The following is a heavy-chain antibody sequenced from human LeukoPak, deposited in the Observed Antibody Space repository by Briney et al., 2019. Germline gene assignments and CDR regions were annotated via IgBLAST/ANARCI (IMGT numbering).Heavy chain of an antibody. D-gene: IGHD3-9*01. Sequence: SEPLSLTCSVSGVSIRNYLWPWIPLSPGKGLEWIGKIHHNGNIYYNPSLESRVTMSVDTSKNQFSLMLNSVTAADTAMYFCARGTGDSFGWVCVDSWGQGSLVTVSS. CDR1: GVSIRNYL. CDR3: ARGTGDSFGWVCVDS. V-gene: IGHV4-59*01. CDR2: IHHNGNI. J-gene: IGHJ4*02.